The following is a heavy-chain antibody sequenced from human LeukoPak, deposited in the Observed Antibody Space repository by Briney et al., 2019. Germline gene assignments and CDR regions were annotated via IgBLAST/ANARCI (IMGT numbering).Heavy chain of an antibody. J-gene: IGHJ4*02. Sequence: TGGSLRLSCAASGFTFSSYAMHWVRQAPGKGLEWVAVISYDGSNKYYADSVKGRFTISRDNSKNTLYLQMNSLIAEDTDVYYCARDRGAEGCFDYWGQGTLVTVSS. CDR2: ISYDGSNK. V-gene: IGHV3-30*04. CDR3: ARDRGAEGCFDY. CDR1: GFTFSSYA. D-gene: IGHD1-26*01.